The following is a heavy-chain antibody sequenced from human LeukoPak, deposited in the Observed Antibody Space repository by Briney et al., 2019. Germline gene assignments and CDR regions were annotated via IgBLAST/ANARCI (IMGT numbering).Heavy chain of an antibody. D-gene: IGHD5-12*01. CDR2: FDPEDGET. J-gene: IGHJ4*02. Sequence: RASVKVSCKVSGYTLTELSMHWVRQAPGKGLEWKGGFDPEDGETIYAQKFQGRVTMTEDTSTDTAYMELSSLRSEDTAVYYCATGYSGYDCFDYWGQGTLVTVSS. V-gene: IGHV1-24*01. CDR1: GYTLTELS. CDR3: ATGYSGYDCFDY.